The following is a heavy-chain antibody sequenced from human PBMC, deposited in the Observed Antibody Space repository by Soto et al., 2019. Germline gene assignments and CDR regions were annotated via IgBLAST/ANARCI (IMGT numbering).Heavy chain of an antibody. V-gene: IGHV1-69*01. CDR1: GGTFSSYA. J-gene: IGHJ6*02. D-gene: IGHD3-3*01. CDR2: IIPIFGTA. Sequence: QVQLVQSGAEVKKPGSSVKVSCKASGGTFSSYAISWVRQAPVQGLEWMGGIIPIFGTANYAQKFQGRGTITADESTSTAYMELSSLRYEDTAVYYCARDVTICGVVTRTYVPITYYYYGMEVWGQGTTVTVSS. CDR3: ARDVTICGVVTRTYVPITYYYYGMEV.